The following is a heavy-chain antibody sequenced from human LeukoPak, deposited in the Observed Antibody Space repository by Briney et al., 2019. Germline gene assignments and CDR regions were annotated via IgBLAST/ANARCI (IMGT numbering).Heavy chain of an antibody. J-gene: IGHJ4*02. CDR2: ITSSGNTI. CDR1: GFTFSSYE. V-gene: IGHV3-48*03. CDR3: ARLTTMTTTGGPFDY. Sequence: PGGSLRLSCAASGFTFSSYEMNWVRQAPGKGLEWVSYITSSGNTIYYADSVKGRFTISRDNAKNSLYLQVNSLRAEDTAVYYCARLTTMTTTGGPFDYWGQGTLVTVSS. D-gene: IGHD4-17*01.